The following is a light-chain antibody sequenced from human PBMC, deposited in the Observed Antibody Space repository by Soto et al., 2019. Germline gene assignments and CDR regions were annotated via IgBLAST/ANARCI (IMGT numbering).Light chain of an antibody. V-gene: IGLV2-8*01. Sequence: QSALTQPPSASGSPGQSVTIPCTGTSSDVGAYNYVSWYQQHPGKAPKLVIYGVTKRPSGVPDRFSGSKSGNTASLTVSGLQSEDEADYYCSSYAGSSTWVFGGGTQLTVL. CDR2: GVT. CDR1: SSDVGAYNY. J-gene: IGLJ3*02. CDR3: SSYAGSSTWV.